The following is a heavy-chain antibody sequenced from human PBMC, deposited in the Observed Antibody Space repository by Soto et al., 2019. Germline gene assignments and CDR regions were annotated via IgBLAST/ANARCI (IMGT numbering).Heavy chain of an antibody. Sequence: VASVKVSCKASGGTFSMYSITWVRQAPGHGLEWIGRIIPIFGIPTYAQKFQGRVTFTADESTSTAYMELSSLRSDDTAVYYCAREDRDRETGLVPAAIDGMDVWGQGTTVTVSS. CDR2: IIPIFGIP. CDR1: GGTFSMYS. CDR3: AREDRDRETGLVPAAIDGMDV. V-gene: IGHV1-69*13. J-gene: IGHJ6*02. D-gene: IGHD2-2*01.